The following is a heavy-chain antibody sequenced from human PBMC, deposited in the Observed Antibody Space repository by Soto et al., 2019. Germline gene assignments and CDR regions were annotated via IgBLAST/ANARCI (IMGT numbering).Heavy chain of an antibody. CDR3: ARDDSGYSGSHYIDYFNF. D-gene: IGHD1-26*01. J-gene: IGHJ4*02. CDR2: INAGNGNT. Sequence: ASVKVSCQASGYTFTGYAMHWVRQAPGQRLEWMGWINAGNGNTKYSQKFQGRLTFTRDTSPGTTYMELSSLTSEDTAIYYCARDDSGYSGSHYIDYFNFWGQGTLVTVSS. CDR1: GYTFTGYA. V-gene: IGHV1-3*01.